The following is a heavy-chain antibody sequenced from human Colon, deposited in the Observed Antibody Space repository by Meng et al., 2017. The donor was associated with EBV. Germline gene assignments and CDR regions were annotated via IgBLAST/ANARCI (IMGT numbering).Heavy chain of an antibody. CDR1: GGSISSSSYS. D-gene: IGHD5-18*01. J-gene: IGHJ4*02. CDR3: ARGIQIWHEIDY. V-gene: IGHV4-39*07. Sequence: QLQLQESGPGLVKPSETLSLTCTVFGGSISSSSYSCAWIRQPPGKGLEWIGGISYGGSTSYNPSLKSRVTISIDTSKNQFSLSLTSVTAADTAIYYCARGIQIWHEIDYWGQGTLVTVSS. CDR2: ISYGGST.